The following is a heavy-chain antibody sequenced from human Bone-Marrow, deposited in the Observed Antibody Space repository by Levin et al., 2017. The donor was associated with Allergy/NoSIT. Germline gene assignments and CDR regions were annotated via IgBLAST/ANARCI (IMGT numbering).Heavy chain of an antibody. CDR3: ARGAGGRYFDWPYDY. J-gene: IGHJ4*02. CDR1: GFTFSSYD. V-gene: IGHV3-13*01. D-gene: IGHD3-9*01. CDR2: IGTAGDT. Sequence: TGGSLRLSCAASGFTFSSYDMHWVRQATGKGLEWVSAIGTAGDTYYPGSVKGRFTISRENAKNSLYLQMNSLRAGDTAVYYCARGAGGRYFDWPYDYWGQGTLVTVSS.